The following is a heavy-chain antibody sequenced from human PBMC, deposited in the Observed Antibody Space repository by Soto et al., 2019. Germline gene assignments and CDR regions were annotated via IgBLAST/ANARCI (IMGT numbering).Heavy chain of an antibody. CDR1: GFTFSSYA. D-gene: IGHD1-26*01. CDR3: AKERIVGARPYYFDY. CDR2: ISGSGGST. V-gene: IGHV3-23*01. J-gene: IGHJ4*02. Sequence: AGGSLRLSCAASGFTFSSYAMSWVRQAPGKGLEWVSAISGSGGSTYYADSVKGRFTISRDNSKNTLYLQMNSLRAEDTAVYYCAKERIVGARPYYFDYWGQGTLVTAPQ.